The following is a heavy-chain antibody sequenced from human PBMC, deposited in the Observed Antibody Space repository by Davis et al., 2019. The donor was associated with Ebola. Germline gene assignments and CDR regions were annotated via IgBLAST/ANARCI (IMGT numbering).Heavy chain of an antibody. CDR3: ARASNYCSGGSCYFDY. CDR2: IIPIFGTA. CDR1: GGTFSSYA. D-gene: IGHD2-15*01. V-gene: IGHV1-69*13. Sequence: SVKVSCKASGGTFSSYAISWVRQAPGQGLEWMGGIIPIFGTANYAQKFQGRVTITADESTSTAYMELSSLRSEDTAVYYCARASNYCSGGSCYFDYWGQGTLVTVSS. J-gene: IGHJ4*02.